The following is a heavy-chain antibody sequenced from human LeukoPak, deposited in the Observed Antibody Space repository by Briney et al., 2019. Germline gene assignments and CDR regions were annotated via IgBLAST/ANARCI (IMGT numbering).Heavy chain of an antibody. Sequence: ASVKVSCKASGYTFTGYYMHWVRQAPGQGLEWMGWINPNSGGTNYAQKFQGRVTMTRDMSISTAYMELSRLRSDDTAVYYCARDLEFGELPDYWGQGTLVTVSS. CDR2: INPNSGGT. D-gene: IGHD3-10*01. V-gene: IGHV1-2*02. J-gene: IGHJ4*02. CDR1: GYTFTGYY. CDR3: ARDLEFGELPDY.